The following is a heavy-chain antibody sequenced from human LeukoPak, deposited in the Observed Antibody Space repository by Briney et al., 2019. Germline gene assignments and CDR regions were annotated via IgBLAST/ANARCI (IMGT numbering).Heavy chain of an antibody. CDR3: AKRPRDSTGYYLGAFDF. CDR2: ISASGGTT. J-gene: IGHJ3*01. CDR1: GFTFSNYA. V-gene: IGHV3-23*01. Sequence: GGSLRLSCAASGFTFSNYAMTWVRQAPGKGLEWVSGISASGGTTYYADSVRGRFTISRDNSKNTLFLQMNSLSAEDTAVYYCAKRPRDSTGYYLGAFDFWGLGTMVTVSS. D-gene: IGHD3-22*01.